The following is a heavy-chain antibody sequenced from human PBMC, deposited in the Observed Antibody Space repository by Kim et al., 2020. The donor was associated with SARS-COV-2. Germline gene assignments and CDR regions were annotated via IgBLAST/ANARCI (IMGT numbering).Heavy chain of an antibody. D-gene: IGHD3-22*01. J-gene: IGHJ6*02. CDR3: ARENYYDSSGYSYYYGMDV. CDR1: GYTFTSYY. Sequence: ASVKVSCKASGYTFTSYYMHWVRQAPGQGLEWMGIINPSGGSTSYAQKFQGRVTMTRDTSTSTVYMELSSLRSEDTAVYYCARENYYDSSGYSYYYGMDVWGQGTTVTVSS. V-gene: IGHV1-46*01. CDR2: INPSGGST.